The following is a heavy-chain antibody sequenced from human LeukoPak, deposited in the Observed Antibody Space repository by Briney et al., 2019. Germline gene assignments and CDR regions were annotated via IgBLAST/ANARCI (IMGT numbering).Heavy chain of an antibody. D-gene: IGHD2-15*01. CDR2: ISAYNGNT. CDR3: ARVRDNDYGDF. J-gene: IGHJ4*02. CDR1: GGTFATYS. V-gene: IGHV1-18*01. Sequence: ASVKVSCKASGGTFATYSISWVRQAPEQGLEWMGWISAYNGNTNYAQKSQDRVTMTTDTSTSTAYMELRSLRSDDTAVYYCARVRDNDYGDFWGQGTLVTVSS.